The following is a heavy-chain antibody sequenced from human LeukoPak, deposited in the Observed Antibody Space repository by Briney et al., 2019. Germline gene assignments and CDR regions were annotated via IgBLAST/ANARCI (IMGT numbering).Heavy chain of an antibody. CDR3: ARDRGVAIFGVVIEGYGFDP. V-gene: IGHV3-11*04. CDR1: GFTFSDYY. J-gene: IGHJ5*02. Sequence: PGGSLRLSCAASGFTFSDYYMSWIRQAPGKGLEWVSYISSSGSTIYYADSVKGRFTISRDNAKNSLYLQMNSLRVEDTAVYYCARDRGVAIFGVVIEGYGFDPWGQGTLVTVSS. CDR2: ISSSGSTI. D-gene: IGHD3-3*01.